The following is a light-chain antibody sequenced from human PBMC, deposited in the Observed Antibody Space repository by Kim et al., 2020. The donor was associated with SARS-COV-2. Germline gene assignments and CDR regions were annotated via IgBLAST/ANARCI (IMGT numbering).Light chain of an antibody. V-gene: IGKV3D-15*01. Sequence: LTVGRGERATLSCGARESIRASLAWYQQRSGQVPRLLIHGASTRAAGVPTRFTGRGSGTEFTLTINSLQSEDFAVYYCQQYYNLYTFGQETKLEI. J-gene: IGKJ2*01. CDR1: ESIRAS. CDR3: QQYYNLYT. CDR2: GAS.